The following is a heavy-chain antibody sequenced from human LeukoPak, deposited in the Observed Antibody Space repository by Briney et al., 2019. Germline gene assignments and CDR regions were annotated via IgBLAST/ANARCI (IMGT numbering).Heavy chain of an antibody. CDR3: VRACASDCFHKAPGVY. J-gene: IGHJ4*02. D-gene: IGHD2-21*02. CDR2: IKFDGTTT. CDR1: GFTFSNYW. Sequence: AGGSLRLSCVASGFTFSNYWMQWVRHPPGGGVVGISCIKFDGTTTNYADSVEGRFTISRDNAKNTLYLEMRSLRADDTPVYYCVRACASDCFHKAPGVYWGQGTLVTVSS. V-gene: IGHV3-74*01.